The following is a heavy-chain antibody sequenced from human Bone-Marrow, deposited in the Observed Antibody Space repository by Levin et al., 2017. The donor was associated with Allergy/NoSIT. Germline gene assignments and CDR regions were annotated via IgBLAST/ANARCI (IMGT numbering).Heavy chain of an antibody. CDR3: ARDGMSRSYDI. Sequence: GGSLRLSCGASQFTISNYWMGWVRQAPGKGLEWVADIKQDGSEKTYVDSAKGRFTISRDNAKNSLYLQMNSLNAEDTAVYYCARDGMSRSYDIWGQGTMVIVSS. V-gene: IGHV3-7*04. CDR2: IKQDGSEK. D-gene: IGHD1-26*01. J-gene: IGHJ3*02. CDR1: QFTISNYW.